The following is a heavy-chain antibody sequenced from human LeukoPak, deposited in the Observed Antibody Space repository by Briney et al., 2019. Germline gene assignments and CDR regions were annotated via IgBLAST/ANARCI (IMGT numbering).Heavy chain of an antibody. J-gene: IGHJ4*02. Sequence: GGSLRLSCAVSGFTFSSYAMLWVRQAPGKGREWVSAISGSGGSTYYADSVKGRFPISRDNPKNTLYLQMTSVRADDTAVYYCARDFIGIYLYSDYWGRGTLVTVSS. D-gene: IGHD1-26*01. V-gene: IGHV3-23*01. CDR1: GFTFSSYA. CDR2: ISGSGGST. CDR3: ARDFIGIYLYSDY.